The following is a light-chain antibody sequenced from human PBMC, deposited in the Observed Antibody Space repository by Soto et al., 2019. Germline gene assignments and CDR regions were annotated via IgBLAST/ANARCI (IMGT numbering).Light chain of an antibody. Sequence: DIQMTQSPSSLSASVGDRVTITCRASQNIRVYLNWYQQKPGKAPKPLIYAASTLLSGVPSRFSGSGSGTEFTLTLSRLHTDNFATYYCQNYFSYSDAFGPGAK. CDR3: QNYFSYSDA. CDR1: QNIRVY. J-gene: IGKJ2*01. CDR2: AAS. V-gene: IGKV1-5*03.